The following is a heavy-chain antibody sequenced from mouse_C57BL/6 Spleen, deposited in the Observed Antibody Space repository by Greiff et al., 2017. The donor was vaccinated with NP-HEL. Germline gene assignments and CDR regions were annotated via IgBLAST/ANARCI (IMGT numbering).Heavy chain of an antibody. CDR3: ARSGYLLGDY. CDR1: GYTFTDYN. J-gene: IGHJ2*01. D-gene: IGHD2-1*01. V-gene: IGHV1-18*01. CDR2: INPNNGGT. Sequence: EVQLQQSGPELVKPGASVKIPCKASGYTFTDYNMDWVKQSHGKSLEWIGDINPNNGGTIYNQKFKGKATLTVDKSSSTAYMELRSLTSEDTAVYYCARSGYLLGDYWGQGTTLTVSS.